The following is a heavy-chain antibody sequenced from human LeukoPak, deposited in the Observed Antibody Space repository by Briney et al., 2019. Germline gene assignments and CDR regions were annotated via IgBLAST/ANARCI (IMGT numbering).Heavy chain of an antibody. J-gene: IGHJ1*01. CDR3: ARLPGGRQLN. V-gene: IGHV3-53*01. CDR1: GFTVSSNY. Sequence: GGSLRLSCAASGFTVSSNYMSWVRQAPGKGLECVSVIYSGGSTYYADSVKGRFTISRDNSKNTLYLQMNSLRAEHTAVYYCARLPGGRQLNWGQGTLVTVSS. CDR2: IYSGGST. D-gene: IGHD1-1*01.